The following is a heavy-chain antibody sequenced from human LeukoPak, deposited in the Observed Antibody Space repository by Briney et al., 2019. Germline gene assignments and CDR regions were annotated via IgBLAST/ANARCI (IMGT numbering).Heavy chain of an antibody. D-gene: IGHD7-27*01. Sequence: PGGSLRLSCAASGFTFSSYSMNWVRQAPGKGLEWVSAISGSGGSTYYADSVKDRFTISRDNSKNTLYLQMNSLRAEDTAVYYCAKDQAGDLAFDIWGQGTMVTVSS. J-gene: IGHJ3*02. CDR3: AKDQAGDLAFDI. V-gene: IGHV3-23*01. CDR2: ISGSGGST. CDR1: GFTFSSYS.